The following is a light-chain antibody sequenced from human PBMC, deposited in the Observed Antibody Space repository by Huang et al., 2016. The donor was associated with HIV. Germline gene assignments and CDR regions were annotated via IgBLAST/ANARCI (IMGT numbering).Light chain of an antibody. CDR1: QSVKTF. CDR3: QQRDNWLT. Sequence: IVLTQSPVTLSLAPGQRATRSCRASQSVKTFLAWYQQKPGQAPRLLIHGASKRAPGVPSMFSGSGSGTAFTLTINSLEPEDFAIYYCQQRDNWLTFGGGTTVEI. V-gene: IGKV3-11*01. J-gene: IGKJ4*01. CDR2: GAS.